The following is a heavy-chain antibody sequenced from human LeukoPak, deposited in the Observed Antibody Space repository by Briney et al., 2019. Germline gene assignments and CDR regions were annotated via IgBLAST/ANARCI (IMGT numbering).Heavy chain of an antibody. V-gene: IGHV4-39*07. D-gene: IGHD3-16*02. J-gene: IGHJ4*02. CDR2: INHSGST. CDR3: ARGVIPAY. Sequence: SETLSLTCTVSGGSIRDTSFYWGWIREPPGKGLEWIGEINHSGSTNYNPSLKSRVTISVDTSKNQFSLKLSSVTAADTAVYYCARGVIPAYWGQGTLVTVSS. CDR1: GGSIRDTSFY.